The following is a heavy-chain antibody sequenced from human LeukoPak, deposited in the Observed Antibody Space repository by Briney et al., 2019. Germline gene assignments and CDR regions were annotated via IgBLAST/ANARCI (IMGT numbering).Heavy chain of an antibody. CDR1: GVTLSSYA. Sequence: PGGSLRLSCAASGVTLSSYAMSWARQVPGKGLEWVGQTVSEIDGGTTDYAAPVKGRFTISRDDSKSTLYLQMNSLKIEDTAVYYCTTDEDWNYARKDVWGQGATVIVSS. J-gene: IGHJ6*02. CDR2: TVSEIDGGTT. D-gene: IGHD1-7*01. CDR3: TTDEDWNYARKDV. V-gene: IGHV3-15*04.